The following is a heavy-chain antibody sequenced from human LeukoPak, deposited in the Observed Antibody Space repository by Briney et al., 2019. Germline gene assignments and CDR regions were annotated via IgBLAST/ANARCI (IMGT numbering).Heavy chain of an antibody. CDR3: ARVYYDSSGLGYYYMDV. Sequence: SETLSLTCTVSGGSISSYYWSWIRQPPGKGLEWIGYIYYSGSTNYNPSLKSRVTISVDTSKNQFSLKLSSVTAAETAVYYCARVYYDSSGLGYYYMDVRGKGTTVTVSS. V-gene: IGHV4-59*01. CDR2: IYYSGST. CDR1: GGSISSYY. D-gene: IGHD3-22*01. J-gene: IGHJ6*03.